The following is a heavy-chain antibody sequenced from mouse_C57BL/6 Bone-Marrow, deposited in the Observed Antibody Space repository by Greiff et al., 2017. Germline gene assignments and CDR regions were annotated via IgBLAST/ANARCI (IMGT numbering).Heavy chain of an antibody. V-gene: IGHV1-55*01. CDR1: GYTFTSYW. D-gene: IGHD1-1*01. CDR2: IYPGSGST. Sequence: QVQLQQPGAELVKPGASVKMSCKASGYTFTSYWITWVKQRPGQGLEWIGDIYPGSGSTNYNEKFKSKATLTVDTSSSTAYMQISSLTSEDSAVYYCARFTTVVATDAMDYWGQGTSVTVSS. CDR3: ARFTTVVATDAMDY. J-gene: IGHJ4*01.